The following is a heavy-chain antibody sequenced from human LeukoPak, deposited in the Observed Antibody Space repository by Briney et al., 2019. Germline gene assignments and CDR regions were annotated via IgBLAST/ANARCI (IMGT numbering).Heavy chain of an antibody. D-gene: IGHD6-6*01. J-gene: IGHJ6*03. V-gene: IGHV1-18*01. CDR3: ARVIAARHYYYYYYYMDV. Sequence: ASVKVSCKASGYTFTSYGISWVRQAPGQGLEWMGWISAYNGNTNYAQKLQGRVTMTTDTSTSTAYMELRSLRSDDTAVYYCARVIAARHYYYYYYYMDVWGKGTTVTVSS. CDR1: GYTFTSYG. CDR2: ISAYNGNT.